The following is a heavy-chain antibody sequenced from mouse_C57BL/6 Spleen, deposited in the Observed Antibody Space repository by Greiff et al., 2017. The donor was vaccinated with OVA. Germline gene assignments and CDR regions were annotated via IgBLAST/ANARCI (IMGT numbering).Heavy chain of an antibody. V-gene: IGHV1-39*01. Sequence: VQLQQSGPELVKPGASVKISCKASGYSFTDYNMNWVKQSHGKSLEWIGVINPNYVTTSYNQKFKGKATLTVDQSSSTAYMQLNSLTSEDSAVYYCARASYYGSSYYWYFDVWGTGTTVTVSS. CDR1: GYSFTDYN. D-gene: IGHD1-1*01. J-gene: IGHJ1*03. CDR2: INPNYVTT. CDR3: ARASYYGSSYYWYFDV.